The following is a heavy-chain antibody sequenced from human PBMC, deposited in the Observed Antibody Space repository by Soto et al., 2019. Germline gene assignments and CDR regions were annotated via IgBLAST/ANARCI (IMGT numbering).Heavy chain of an antibody. J-gene: IGHJ4*02. CDR3: ARGGGSGWVFDY. CDR1: GGTFSSYT. Sequence: QVQLVQSGAEVKKPGSSVKVSCKASGGTFSSYTISWVRQAPGQGLEWMGRIIPIPGIANYAQKFQGRVTITADKATSTAYMELSSLRSEDTAVYYCARGGGSGWVFDYWGQGTLVNVSS. V-gene: IGHV1-69*02. D-gene: IGHD1-26*01. CDR2: IIPIPGIA.